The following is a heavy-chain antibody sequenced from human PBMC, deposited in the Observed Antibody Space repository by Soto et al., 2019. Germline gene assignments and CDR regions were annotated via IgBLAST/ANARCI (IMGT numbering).Heavy chain of an antibody. Sequence: SETLSLTCTVSGSSISSYYWSWIRQPPGKGLEWIGYIYYSGSTNYNPSLKSRVTISVDTSKNQFSLKLSSVTAADTAVYYCARQAGYCSGGSCPYYFDYWGQGTLVTVSS. D-gene: IGHD2-15*01. V-gene: IGHV4-59*08. CDR2: IYYSGST. J-gene: IGHJ4*02. CDR1: GSSISSYY. CDR3: ARQAGYCSGGSCPYYFDY.